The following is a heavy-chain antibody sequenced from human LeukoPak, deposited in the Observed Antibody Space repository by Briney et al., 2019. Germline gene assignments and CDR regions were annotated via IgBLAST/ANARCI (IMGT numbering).Heavy chain of an antibody. V-gene: IGHV3-21*01. J-gene: IGHJ4*02. CDR2: ISSSSSYI. CDR3: AKRDASGSYFLDY. Sequence: PGGSLRLSCAASGFTVSSHSINWVRQAPGKGLEWVSSISSSSSYIYYADSVKGRFTISRDNAKKSLYLQMNSLRAEDTAVYYCAKRDASGSYFLDYWGQGTLVTVSS. D-gene: IGHD3-10*01. CDR1: GFTVSSHS.